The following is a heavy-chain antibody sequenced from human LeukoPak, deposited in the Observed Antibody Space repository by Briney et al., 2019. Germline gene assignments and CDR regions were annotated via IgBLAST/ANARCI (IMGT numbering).Heavy chain of an antibody. CDR3: TTGPYRYYFDY. J-gene: IGHJ4*02. CDR1: GFTFSNAW. D-gene: IGHD3-16*02. V-gene: IGHV3-15*01. Sequence: PWGSLRLSCAASGFTFSNAWMSWVRQAPGKGLEWVGRIKSKTDGGTTDYAAPVKGRFTISRDDSKNTLYLQMNSLKTEDTAVYYCTTGPYRYYFDYWGQGTLVTVSS. CDR2: IKSKTDGGTT.